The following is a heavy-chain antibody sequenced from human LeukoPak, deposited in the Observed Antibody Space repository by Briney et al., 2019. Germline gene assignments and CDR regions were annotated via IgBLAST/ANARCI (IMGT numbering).Heavy chain of an antibody. V-gene: IGHV3-21*01. J-gene: IGHJ6*02. CDR2: ISSSSSYI. D-gene: IGHD3-10*01. CDR1: GFTFSSNG. Sequence: PGGSLRLSCAASGFTFSSNGMNWVRQAPGKGLEWVSSISSSSSYIYYADSVKGRFTISRDNAKNSLYLQVNSLRAEDTAVYYCARDSVRGGRYGMDVWGQGTTVTVSS. CDR3: ARDSVRGGRYGMDV.